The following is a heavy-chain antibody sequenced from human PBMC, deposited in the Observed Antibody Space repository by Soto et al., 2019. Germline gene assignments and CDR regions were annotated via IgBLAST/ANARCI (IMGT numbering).Heavy chain of an antibody. J-gene: IGHJ6*02. V-gene: IGHV3-33*01. CDR3: AREKAVAGPYYYYGMDV. Sequence: VQLVESGGGVVQPGRSLRLSCAASGFTFSSYGMHWVRQAPGKGLEWVAVIWYDGSNKYYADSVKGRFTISRDNSKNTLYLQMNSLRAEDTAVYYCAREKAVAGPYYYYGMDVWGQGTTVTVSS. CDR1: GFTFSSYG. D-gene: IGHD6-19*01. CDR2: IWYDGSNK.